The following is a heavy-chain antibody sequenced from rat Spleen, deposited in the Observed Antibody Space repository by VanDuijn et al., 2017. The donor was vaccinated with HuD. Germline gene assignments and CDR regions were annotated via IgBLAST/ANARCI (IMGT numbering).Heavy chain of an antibody. J-gene: IGHJ1*01. V-gene: IGHV2-63*01. Sequence: QVQLKESGPGLVQPSETLSLTCTVSGFSLTSYSVSWVRLPSGKGPEWMGRMWYDGDTAYNSVLKSRLNISRDTSKNQVFLKMNSLQTADTAIYFCTRPNNPYWYFDFWGPGTMVTVSS. D-gene: IGHD1-10*01. CDR2: MWYDGDT. CDR1: GFSLTSYS. CDR3: TRPNNPYWYFDF.